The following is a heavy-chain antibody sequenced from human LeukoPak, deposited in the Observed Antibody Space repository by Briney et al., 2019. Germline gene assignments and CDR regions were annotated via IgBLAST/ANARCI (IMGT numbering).Heavy chain of an antibody. V-gene: IGHV4-34*01. Sequence: PSETLSLTCAVYGGSFSGYYWSWIRQPPGKGLEWIGEINHSGSTNYNPSLKSRVTISVDTSKNQFSLKLSSATAADTAVYYCARLKMITMVRGVKGTRFDYWGQGTLVTVSS. CDR2: INHSGST. CDR3: ARLKMITMVRGVKGTRFDY. J-gene: IGHJ4*02. CDR1: GGSFSGYY. D-gene: IGHD3-10*01.